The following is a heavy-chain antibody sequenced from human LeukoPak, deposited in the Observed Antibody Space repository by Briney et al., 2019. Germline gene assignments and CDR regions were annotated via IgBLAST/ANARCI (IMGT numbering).Heavy chain of an antibody. J-gene: IGHJ4*02. Sequence: GGSLRLSCAASGFTFSSYAMHWVRQAPGKGLEWVAVISYDGSNKYYADSVKGRFTISRDNSKNTLYLQMNSLRAEDTAVYYCARGSSSWYYLDYWGQGALVTVSS. CDR3: ARGSSSWYYLDY. V-gene: IGHV3-30*04. D-gene: IGHD6-13*01. CDR1: GFTFSSYA. CDR2: ISYDGSNK.